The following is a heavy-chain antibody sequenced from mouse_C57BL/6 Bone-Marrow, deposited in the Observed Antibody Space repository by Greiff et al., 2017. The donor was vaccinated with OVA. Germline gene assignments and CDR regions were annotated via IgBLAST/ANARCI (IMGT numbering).Heavy chain of an antibody. CDR3: ARSDPPDPYAMDY. CDR2: IYPGGGYT. CDR1: GYTFTNYW. J-gene: IGHJ4*01. V-gene: IGHV1-63*01. Sequence: QVQLQQSGAELVRPGTSVKMSCKASGYTFTNYWIGWAQQRPGHGLEWIGDIYPGGGYTNYNEKFKGKATLTADISSSTAYMQFSSLTSEDSAIYYCARSDPPDPYAMDYWGQGTSVTVSS.